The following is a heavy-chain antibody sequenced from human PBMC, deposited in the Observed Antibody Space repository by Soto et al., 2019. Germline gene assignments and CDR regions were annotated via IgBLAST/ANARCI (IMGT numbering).Heavy chain of an antibody. CDR2: IYPSGST. D-gene: IGHD6-19*01. CDR1: GGSISSSNW. J-gene: IGHJ4*02. CDR3: ARGSGWTGFDY. Sequence: QVQLQESGPGLVKPSGTLSLTCAVSGGSISSSNWWSWVRQPPGKGLEWIGEIYPSGSTNYNPSPKHRVPISVDKAKNQFPRELSPLICADTAVYYCARGSGWTGFDYWGQGTLVTVSS. V-gene: IGHV4-4*02.